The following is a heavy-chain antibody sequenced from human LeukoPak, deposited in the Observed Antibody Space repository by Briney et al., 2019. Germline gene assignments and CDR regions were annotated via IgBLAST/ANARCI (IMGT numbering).Heavy chain of an antibody. V-gene: IGHV4-39*01. Sequence: SETLSLTCTVSGGSVRSTSYYWGWIRQPPGKGLEWVASTYYSGSTYYNPSLKSRVTISVDTSKNQFSLKLSSVTAADTAVYYCARHSYLTPYGWFDPWGQGTLVTVSS. CDR3: ARHSYLTPYGWFDP. J-gene: IGHJ5*02. CDR1: GGSVRSTSYY. D-gene: IGHD4-17*01. CDR2: TYYSGST.